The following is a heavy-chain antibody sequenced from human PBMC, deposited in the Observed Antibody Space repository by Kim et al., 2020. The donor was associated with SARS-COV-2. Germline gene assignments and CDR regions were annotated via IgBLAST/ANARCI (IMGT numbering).Heavy chain of an antibody. CDR2: INHSGST. J-gene: IGHJ4*02. V-gene: IGHV4-34*01. Sequence: SETLSLTCAVYGGSFSGYYWSWIRQPPGKGLEWIGEINHSGSTNYNPSLKSRVTISVDTSKNQFSLKLSSVTAADTAVYYCRLRYDSSGYYYDYWGQGTLVTVSS. CDR3: RLRYDSSGYYYDY. D-gene: IGHD3-22*01. CDR1: GGSFSGYY.